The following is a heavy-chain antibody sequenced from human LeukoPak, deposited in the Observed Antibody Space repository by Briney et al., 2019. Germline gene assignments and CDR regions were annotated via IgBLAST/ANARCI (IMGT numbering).Heavy chain of an antibody. J-gene: IGHJ5*02. CDR3: ARSRAYSSSWYRVGWFDP. CDR2: IYYSGST. D-gene: IGHD6-13*01. V-gene: IGHV4-39*07. CDR1: GGSISSSSYY. Sequence: PSETLSLTCTISGGSISSSSYYWGWIRQPPGKGLEWIGSIYYSGSTYYNPSLKSRVTISVDTSKNQFSLKLSSVTAADTAVYYCARSRAYSSSWYRVGWFDPWGQGTLVTVSS.